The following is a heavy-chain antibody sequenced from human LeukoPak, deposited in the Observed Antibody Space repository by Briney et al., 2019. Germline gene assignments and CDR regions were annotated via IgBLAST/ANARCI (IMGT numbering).Heavy chain of an antibody. CDR2: IYTSGST. Sequence: SETLSLTCTVPGGSISSGSYYWSWIRQPAGKGLEWIGRIYTSGSTNYNPSLKSRVTISVDTSKNQFSLKLSSVTAADTAVYYCARAPPSNYVDYWGQGTLVTVSS. D-gene: IGHD4-11*01. CDR3: ARAPPSNYVDY. CDR1: GGSISSGSYY. J-gene: IGHJ4*02. V-gene: IGHV4-61*02.